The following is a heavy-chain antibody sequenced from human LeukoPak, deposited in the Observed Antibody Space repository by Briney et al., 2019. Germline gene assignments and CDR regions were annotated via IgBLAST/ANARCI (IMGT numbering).Heavy chain of an antibody. D-gene: IGHD5/OR15-5a*01. CDR1: GGSISSGDYY. V-gene: IGHV4-30-4*01. J-gene: IGHJ4*02. Sequence: SQTLSLTCTVSGGSISSGDYYWRWIRQPPGKGLEWIGCIYYSGSTYYNPSLKSRVTISVDTSKNQFSLKLSSVTAADTAVYYCARGHGLRPLDYWGQGTLVTVSS. CDR2: IYYSGST. CDR3: ARGHGLRPLDY.